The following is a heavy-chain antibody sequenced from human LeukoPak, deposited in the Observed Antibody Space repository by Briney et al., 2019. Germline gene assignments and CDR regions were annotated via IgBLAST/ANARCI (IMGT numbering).Heavy chain of an antibody. D-gene: IGHD5-12*01. V-gene: IGHV4-59*08. J-gene: IGHJ4*02. Sequence: SETLSLTCTVSGGSISSYYRSWIRQPPGEGLEWIGYIYYSGSTNYNPSLKSRVTISVDTSKNQFSLKLSSVTAADTAVYYCARAESGYDTIDYWGQGTLVTVSS. CDR3: ARAESGYDTIDY. CDR2: IYYSGST. CDR1: GGSISSYY.